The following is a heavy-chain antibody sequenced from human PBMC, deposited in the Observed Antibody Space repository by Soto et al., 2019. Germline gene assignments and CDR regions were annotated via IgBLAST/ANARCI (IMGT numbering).Heavy chain of an antibody. Sequence: PSETLSLTCTVSGGSISSYYWSWIRQPPGKGLEWIGYIYYSGSTNYNPSLKSRVTISVDTSKNQFSLKLSSVTAADTAVYYCARTHCSSTSCYTRDYYYGMDVWGQGTTVTVSS. D-gene: IGHD2-2*02. CDR1: GGSISSYY. J-gene: IGHJ6*02. V-gene: IGHV4-59*01. CDR3: ARTHCSSTSCYTRDYYYGMDV. CDR2: IYYSGST.